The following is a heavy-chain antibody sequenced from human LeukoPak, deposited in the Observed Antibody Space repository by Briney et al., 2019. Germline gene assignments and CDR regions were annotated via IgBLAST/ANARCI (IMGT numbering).Heavy chain of an antibody. CDR3: AREGLWGAARDAFDI. V-gene: IGHV3-48*03. CDR2: ISISSTTI. Sequence: GGSLRLSCAASGFTFSTYEMNWVRQAPGKGLEWVSYISISSTTIYYADSVKGRFTISRDNAKNSLYLQMNSLRVEDMAVYYCAREGLWGAARDAFDIWGQGTMVTVSS. CDR1: GFTFSTYE. J-gene: IGHJ3*02. D-gene: IGHD6-6*01.